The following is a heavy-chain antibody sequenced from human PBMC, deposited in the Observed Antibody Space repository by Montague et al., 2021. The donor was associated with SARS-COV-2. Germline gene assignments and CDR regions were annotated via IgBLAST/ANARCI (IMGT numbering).Heavy chain of an antibody. D-gene: IGHD5-24*01. J-gene: IGHJ5*02. CDR3: AREDGWNWFDH. V-gene: IGHV4-39*07. CDR2: IYYSGST. Sequence: SETLSLTCTVSGGSISSSSYYWVWIRQPPGKGLDWIGSIYYSGSTYYTPSLETRVSISVDPSKNQFSLKLSSVTAADTAVYYCAREDGWNWFDHWGQGTLVIVSS. CDR1: GGSISSSSYY.